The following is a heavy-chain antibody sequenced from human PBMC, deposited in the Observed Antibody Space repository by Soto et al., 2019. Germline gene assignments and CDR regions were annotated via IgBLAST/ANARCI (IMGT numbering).Heavy chain of an antibody. CDR3: ARGWSGWRVWLDY. CDR1: GGSISSYY. CDR2: IYYSGST. Sequence: SETLSLTCTVSGGSISSYYSSWIRQPPGKGLEWIGYIYYSGSTNYNPSLKSRVTISVDTSKNQFSLKLSSVTAADTAVYYCARGWSGWRVWLDYWGQGTLVTVS. V-gene: IGHV4-59*12. J-gene: IGHJ4*02. D-gene: IGHD6-19*01.